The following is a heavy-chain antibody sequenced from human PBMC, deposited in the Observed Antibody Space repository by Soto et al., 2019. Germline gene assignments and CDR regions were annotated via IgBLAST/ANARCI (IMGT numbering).Heavy chain of an antibody. CDR1: GASIKSTDYY. V-gene: IGHV4-30-4*01. CDR2: VYYTGST. D-gene: IGHD2-21*02. J-gene: IGHJ5*02. CDR3: VRTAREGAVAPHWFDR. Sequence: TLSLTCTVSGASIKSTDYYWSWIRQAPGKGLEWIGYVYYTGSTYYNLSLMSRLTISVDTSKNQFSLKLTSVTAAETAVYYCVRTAREGAVAPHWFDRWGQGTQVTVSS.